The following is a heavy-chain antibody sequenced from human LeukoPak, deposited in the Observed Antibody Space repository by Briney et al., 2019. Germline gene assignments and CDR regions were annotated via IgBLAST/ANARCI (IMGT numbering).Heavy chain of an antibody. J-gene: IGHJ6*04. CDR2: ISSSSSYI. CDR1: GFIFSSYA. Sequence: PGGSLRLSCAASGFIFSSYAMSWVRQAPGKGLESVSSISSSSSYIYYADSVKGRFTISRDNAKNSLYLQMSSLRAEDTAVYCCARDWWGAPGGIAVVPAAIRTGLDVWGKGTTVTVSS. D-gene: IGHD2-2*01. CDR3: ARDWWGAPGGIAVVPAAIRTGLDV. V-gene: IGHV3-21*01.